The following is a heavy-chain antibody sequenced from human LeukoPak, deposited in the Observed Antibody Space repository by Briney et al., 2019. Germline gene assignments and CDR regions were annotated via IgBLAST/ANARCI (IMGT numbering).Heavy chain of an antibody. J-gene: IGHJ3*02. CDR1: GGSISSYY. CDR2: IFYTGST. Sequence: SETLSLTCSVSGGSISSYYWSWIRQPPGKGLEWIGNIFYTGSTKYNPSLKSRVTISVDTSKNQFSLKLSSVTAADTAVYYCARGKGQDAFDIWGQGTMVTVSS. V-gene: IGHV4-59*12. CDR3: ARGKGQDAFDI.